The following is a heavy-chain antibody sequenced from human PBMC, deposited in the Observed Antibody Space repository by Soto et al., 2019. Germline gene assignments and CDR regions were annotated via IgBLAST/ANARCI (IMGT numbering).Heavy chain of an antibody. CDR3: ARGPPSHYDFWSGYSTPYWFDP. CDR2: INPNSGGT. D-gene: IGHD3-3*01. CDR1: GYTFTSYA. J-gene: IGHJ5*02. Sequence: ASVKVSCKASGYTFTSYAMHWVRQAPGQRLEWMGWINPNSGGTKYAQKFQGRVTMTRDTSISTAYMELSRLRSDDTAVYYCARGPPSHYDFWSGYSTPYWFDPWGQGTLVTSPQ. V-gene: IGHV1-2*02.